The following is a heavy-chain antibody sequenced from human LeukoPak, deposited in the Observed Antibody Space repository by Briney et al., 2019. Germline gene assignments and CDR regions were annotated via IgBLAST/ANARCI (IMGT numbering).Heavy chain of an antibody. Sequence: PGGSLRLSCAASGFTFSSYGMHWVRQAPGKGLEWVAVISYDGSNKYYADSVKGRFTISRDNSKNTLYLQMNSLRAEDTAVYYCAKTSVLEVAAAVYFDYWGQGTLVTVSS. V-gene: IGHV3-30*18. D-gene: IGHD2-15*01. J-gene: IGHJ4*02. CDR1: GFTFSSYG. CDR3: AKTSVLEVAAAVYFDY. CDR2: ISYDGSNK.